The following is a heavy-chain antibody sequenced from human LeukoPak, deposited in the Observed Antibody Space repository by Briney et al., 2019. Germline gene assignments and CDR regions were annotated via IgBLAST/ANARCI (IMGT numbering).Heavy chain of an antibody. CDR3: ARDPDIVVVVAASGGWFDP. Sequence: ASVKVSCKVSGYTLTALSMHWVRQAPGKGLEWMGGFDPEDGETIYAQKFQGRVTMTRDTSISTAYMELSRLRSDDTAVYYCARDPDIVVVVAASGGWFDPWGQGTLVTVSS. J-gene: IGHJ5*02. V-gene: IGHV1-24*01. CDR2: FDPEDGET. D-gene: IGHD2-15*01. CDR1: GYTLTALS.